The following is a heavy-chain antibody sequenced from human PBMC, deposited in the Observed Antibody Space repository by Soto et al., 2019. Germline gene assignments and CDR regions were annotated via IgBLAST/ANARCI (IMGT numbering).Heavy chain of an antibody. CDR3: AGNRDIVVVPAPLDY. D-gene: IGHD2-2*01. CDR1: GYTFTSYG. CDR2: ISAYNGNT. V-gene: IGHV1-18*01. J-gene: IGHJ4*02. Sequence: GASVKVSCKASGYTFTSYGISWVRQAPGQGLEWMGWISAYNGNTNYAQKLQGRVTMTTDTSTSTAYTELRSLRSDDTAVYNCAGNRDIVVVPAPLDYWGQGTLVTFS.